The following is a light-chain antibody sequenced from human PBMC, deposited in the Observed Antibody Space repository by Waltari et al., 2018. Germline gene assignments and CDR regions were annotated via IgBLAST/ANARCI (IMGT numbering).Light chain of an antibody. J-gene: IGKJ1*01. V-gene: IGKV3-15*01. CDR3: QQYNNWPPMT. CDR1: QSVSSN. CDR2: CAS. Sequence: IVMTQSPATLSVSPGERATLSCRASQSVSSNLAWYQQKPGQAPRPLIYCASPRATGIPARFSGSGSGTEFTFITSSLQSEDLALSYCQQYNNWPPMTFGQGTRVEIK.